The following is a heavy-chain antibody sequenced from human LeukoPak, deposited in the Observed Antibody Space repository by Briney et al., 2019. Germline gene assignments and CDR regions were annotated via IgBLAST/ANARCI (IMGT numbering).Heavy chain of an antibody. V-gene: IGHV1-2*02. D-gene: IGHD3-3*01. CDR1: GYTFTAYY. CDR2: INPNSGGT. CDR3: ARGTTIFGVVIPSGAFDI. J-gene: IGHJ3*02. Sequence: GASVKVSCKASGYTFTAYYMHWVRLAPGQGLEWMGWINPNSGGTNYAQKFQGRVTMTRDTSISAAYMELSRLRSDDTAVYFCARGTTIFGVVIPSGAFDIWGQGTMVTVSS.